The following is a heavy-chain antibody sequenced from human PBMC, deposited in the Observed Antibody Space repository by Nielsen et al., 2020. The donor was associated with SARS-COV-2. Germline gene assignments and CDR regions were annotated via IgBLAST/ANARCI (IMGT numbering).Heavy chain of an antibody. V-gene: IGHV3-48*04. CDR2: ISSGGATM. D-gene: IGHD3-10*01. J-gene: IGHJ6*02. CDR3: ARVRGVMGGYGMDV. Sequence: GESLKISCAASGFAFSVYGMNWVRHTPGKGLEWLSYISSGGATMYYADSVKGRFTISRDNAKNSLYLQMNSLRAEDTAVYYCARVRGVMGGYGMDVWGQGTTVTVSS. CDR1: GFAFSVYG.